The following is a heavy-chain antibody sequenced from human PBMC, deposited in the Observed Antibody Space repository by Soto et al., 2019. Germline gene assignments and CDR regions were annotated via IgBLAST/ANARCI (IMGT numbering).Heavy chain of an antibody. CDR3: AKDGVLLWFGDLLSWFDP. V-gene: IGHV3-23*01. J-gene: IGHJ5*02. D-gene: IGHD3-10*01. CDR1: GFTFSSYA. CDR2: ISGSGGST. Sequence: GGSLRLSCAASGFTFSSYAMSWVRQAPGKGLEWVSAISGSGGSTYYADSVKGRFTISRDNSKNTLYLQMNSLRAEDTAVYYFAKDGVLLWFGDLLSWFDPWGQGTLVTVSS.